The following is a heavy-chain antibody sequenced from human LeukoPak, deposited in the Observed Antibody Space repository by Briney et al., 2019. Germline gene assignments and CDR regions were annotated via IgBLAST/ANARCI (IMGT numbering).Heavy chain of an antibody. CDR3: ARVFGYSGSDN. CDR2: VYNTGST. V-gene: IGHV4-39*07. Sequence: SETLSLTCTVSGGSISSTSYYWGWIRQAPGEGLEWVGSVYNTGSTYYNPSLKSRVSISADTSKNQLSLRLTSVTAADTAVYYCARVFGYSGSDNWGQGILVTVSS. CDR1: GGSISSTSYY. D-gene: IGHD1-26*01. J-gene: IGHJ4*02.